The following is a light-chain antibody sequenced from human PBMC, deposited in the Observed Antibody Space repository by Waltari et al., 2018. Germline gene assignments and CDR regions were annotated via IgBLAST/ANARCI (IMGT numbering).Light chain of an antibody. CDR1: QSVSSY. J-gene: IGKJ5*01. Sequence: EIVLTQSPATLSLSPGDSAALSCRASQSVSSYLAWYQQKPGQAPRLLIYYASNRATGIPARFGGYGSGTDFSLTISSLEPEDFAVYYCQQRASWPVTFGQGTRLEIK. CDR2: YAS. V-gene: IGKV3-11*01. CDR3: QQRASWPVT.